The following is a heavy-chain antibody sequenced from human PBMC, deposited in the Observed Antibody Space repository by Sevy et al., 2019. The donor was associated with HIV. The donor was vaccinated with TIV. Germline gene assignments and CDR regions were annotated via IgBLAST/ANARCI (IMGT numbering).Heavy chain of an antibody. CDR1: GFIVSSNY. CDR2: SYSGGNT. D-gene: IGHD2-21*01. V-gene: IGHV3-53*01. J-gene: IGHJ6*02. Sequence: GGSLRLSCAVSGFIVSSNYMIWVRQAPGKGLGWVSISYSGGNTYYGDSVKGRFTISRDMSKNTLYLQMNSLRAEDTAVYYCASDLGVDYYGMDVWGQGTTVTVSS. CDR3: ASDLGVDYYGMDV.